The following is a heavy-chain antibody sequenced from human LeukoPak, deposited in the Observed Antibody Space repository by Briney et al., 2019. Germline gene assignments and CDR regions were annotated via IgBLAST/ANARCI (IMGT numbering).Heavy chain of an antibody. CDR3: ARDHYDYVWGSYRSSSYYFDY. CDR2: INPNSGGT. D-gene: IGHD3-16*02. Sequence: ASVNVSFKASGYTFTVYYMHWVRQAPGQGLEWMGWINPNSGGTNYAQKFQGWVTMTRDTSISTAYMELSRLRSDDTAVYYCARDHYDYVWGSYRSSSYYFDYWGQGTLVTVSS. V-gene: IGHV1-2*04. J-gene: IGHJ4*02. CDR1: GYTFTVYY.